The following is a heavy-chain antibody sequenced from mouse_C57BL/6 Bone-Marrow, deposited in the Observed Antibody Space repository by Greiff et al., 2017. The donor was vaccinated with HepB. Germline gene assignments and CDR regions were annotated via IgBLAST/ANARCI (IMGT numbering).Heavy chain of an antibody. J-gene: IGHJ4*01. CDR2: IWWDDDK. Sequence: QVTLKESGPGILQPSQTLSLTCSFSGFSLSTFGMGVGWIRQPSGKGLEWLAHIWWDDDKYYNPALKSRLTISKDTSKNQVFLKIANVDTADTATYYCARMRYYGSSYNYAMDYWGQGTSVTVSS. CDR1: GFSLSTFGMG. CDR3: ARMRYYGSSYNYAMDY. V-gene: IGHV8-8*01. D-gene: IGHD1-1*01.